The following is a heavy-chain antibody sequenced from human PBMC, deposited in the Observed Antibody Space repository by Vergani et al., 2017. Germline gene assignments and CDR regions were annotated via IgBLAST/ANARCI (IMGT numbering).Heavy chain of an antibody. CDR2: IYTSGST. J-gene: IGHJ6*03. Sequence: QVQLQESGPGLVKPSQTLSLTCTVSGGSISSGSYYWSWIRQPAGKGLEWIGRIYTSGSTNYNPSLKSRVTISVDTSKNQFSLKLSSVTAADTAVYYCARGYDFWSGYYYYYMDVWGKGP. CDR1: GGSISSGSYY. V-gene: IGHV4-61*02. CDR3: ARGYDFWSGYYYYYMDV. D-gene: IGHD3-3*01.